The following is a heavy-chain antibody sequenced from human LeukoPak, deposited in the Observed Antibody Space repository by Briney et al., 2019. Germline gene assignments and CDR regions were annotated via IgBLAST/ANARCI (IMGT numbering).Heavy chain of an antibody. CDR3: ARESERGAFDI. CDR1: GFTFSSYS. D-gene: IGHD1-1*01. Sequence: NSGGSLRLSCAASGFTFSSYSMNWVRQAPGKGLEWVSSISSSSSYIYYADSVKGRFTISRDNAKNSLYLQMNSLRAEDTAVYYCARESERGAFDIWGQGTMVTVSS. J-gene: IGHJ3*02. CDR2: ISSSSSYI. V-gene: IGHV3-21*01.